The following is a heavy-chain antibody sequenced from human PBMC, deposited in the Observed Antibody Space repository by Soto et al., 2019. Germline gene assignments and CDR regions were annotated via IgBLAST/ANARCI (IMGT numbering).Heavy chain of an antibody. CDR2: FNPTSGST. CDR1: GYTFINYY. V-gene: IGHV1-46*01. D-gene: IGHD6-13*01. J-gene: IGHJ4*02. CDR3: ARDLAAGDY. Sequence: QVQLVQSGAEVKKPGASVKLSCKASGYTFINYYIHWVRQAPGQGLEWMGIFNPTSGSTNYAQKFQGRVTLTMDTSTRTVYMELSSLRFDDAAVYYCARDLAAGDYWGQGTLVTVSS.